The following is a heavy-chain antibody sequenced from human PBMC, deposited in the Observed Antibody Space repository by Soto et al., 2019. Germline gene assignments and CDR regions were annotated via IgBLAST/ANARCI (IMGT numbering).Heavy chain of an antibody. V-gene: IGHV3-21*04. Sequence: EVQLVESGGGLVKPGESLRVSCAASGFTFSYYSLHWVRQAPGKGLEWVSSISGSSTYIYYADRVKGRFTISRDNAKNSVYLRMDSLRAEDTAVYDCARGDGTGLYNSGWSPRYWGQGTLVTVSS. CDR2: ISGSSTYI. CDR3: ARGDGTGLYNSGWSPRY. D-gene: IGHD6-19*01. CDR1: GFTFSYYS. J-gene: IGHJ4*02.